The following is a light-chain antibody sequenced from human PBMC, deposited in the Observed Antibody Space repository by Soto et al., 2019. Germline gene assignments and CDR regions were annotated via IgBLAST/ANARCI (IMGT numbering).Light chain of an antibody. CDR1: QNINNY. CDR3: QQYENLPT. Sequence: DIQMTQSPSSLSASVGDRVTITCQASQNINNYLNWYKQKPGRAPKLLIYDASTLEAGVPSRFRGSGSGTDFTFTISRLQDEDIATYYCQQYENLPTFGQGTRLEI. J-gene: IGKJ5*01. V-gene: IGKV1-33*01. CDR2: DAS.